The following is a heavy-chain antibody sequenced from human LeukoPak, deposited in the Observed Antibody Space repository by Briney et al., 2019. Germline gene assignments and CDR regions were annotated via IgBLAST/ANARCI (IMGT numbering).Heavy chain of an antibody. CDR2: IKQDGSVK. V-gene: IGHV3-7*01. CDR3: ARDPSGSPVFDP. Sequence: GGSLRLSCTASGFTFSSYWMNWVRQAPGKGLEWVANIKQDGSVKNYVDSVKGRFTIPRDNAKNSLFLQMNSLRAEDTAVYYCARDPSGSPVFDPWGQGTLVTVSS. J-gene: IGHJ5*02. D-gene: IGHD3-10*01. CDR1: GFTFSSYW.